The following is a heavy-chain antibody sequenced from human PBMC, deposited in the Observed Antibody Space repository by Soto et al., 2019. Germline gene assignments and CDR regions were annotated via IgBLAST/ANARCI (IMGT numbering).Heavy chain of an antibody. J-gene: IGHJ4*02. D-gene: IGHD5-12*01. Sequence: GGSLRLSCAASGIKISYYYMSWIRQVPGKGLEWLSYISTTGNTKYYLDSVKGRFTISRDNAKNSLYLEMNSLRAEDTAVYYCASQNNRDGYKIDYWGQGTLVTVSS. CDR3: ASQNNRDGYKIDY. CDR1: GIKISYYY. V-gene: IGHV3-11*01. CDR2: ISTTGNTK.